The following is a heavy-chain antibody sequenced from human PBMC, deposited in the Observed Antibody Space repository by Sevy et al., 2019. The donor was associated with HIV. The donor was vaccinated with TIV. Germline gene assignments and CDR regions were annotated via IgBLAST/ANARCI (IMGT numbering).Heavy chain of an antibody. CDR1: GFTFGDYC. V-gene: IGHV3-49*04. CDR2: LKSDVYGGTV. CDR3: TRWKAAQSTFDY. J-gene: IGHJ4*02. D-gene: IGHD6-13*01. Sequence: GGSLRLSCTASGFTFGDYCMSWVRQAPGKGLEWVAFLKSDVYGGTVDHAASVRGRFVISRDDSKTIAYLQMNDLKTEDTGGYYCTRWKAAQSTFDYWGQGALVTVSS.